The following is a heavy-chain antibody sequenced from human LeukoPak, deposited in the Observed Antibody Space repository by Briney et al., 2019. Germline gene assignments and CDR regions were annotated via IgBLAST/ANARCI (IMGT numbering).Heavy chain of an antibody. CDR2: IWYDRSNK. Sequence: GGSLRLSCAASGFTFSSYGMHWVRQAPGKGLEWVAVIWYDRSNKYYADSVKGRFTISRDNSKNTLYLQMNSLRAEDTAVYYCARVSRPYYDFWSGYTAFDYWGQGTLVTVSS. V-gene: IGHV3-33*01. CDR3: ARVSRPYYDFWSGYTAFDY. CDR1: GFTFSSYG. D-gene: IGHD3-3*01. J-gene: IGHJ4*02.